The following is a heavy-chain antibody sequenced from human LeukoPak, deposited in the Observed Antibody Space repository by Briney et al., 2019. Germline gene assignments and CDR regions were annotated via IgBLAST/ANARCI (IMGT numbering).Heavy chain of an antibody. D-gene: IGHD2-2*01. V-gene: IGHV3-64*01. CDR3: ARQYCSSTNCYAFEY. Sequence: GGSLRLSCAASGFIVSSYSMHWVRQAPGKGLEFVSAISANGRNTYYASSVKGRFTISRDNSKNTLYLQMNSLRAEDTAVYYCARQYCSSTNCYAFEYWGQGTLVTVSS. CDR2: ISANGRNT. CDR1: GFIVSSYS. J-gene: IGHJ4*02.